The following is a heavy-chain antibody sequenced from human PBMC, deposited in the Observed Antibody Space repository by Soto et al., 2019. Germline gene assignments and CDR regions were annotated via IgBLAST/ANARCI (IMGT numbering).Heavy chain of an antibody. D-gene: IGHD3-3*01. V-gene: IGHV1-69*13. CDR2: IIPIFGTA. CDR3: ARDRRKSRDFWSGYYKN. CDR1: GGTFSSYA. J-gene: IGHJ4*02. Sequence: SVKVSCKASGGTFSSYAISWVRQAPGQGLEWMGGIIPIFGTANYAQKFQGRVTITADESTSTAYMELSSLRSEDTAVYYCARDRRKSRDFWSGYYKNWGQGTLVTVSS.